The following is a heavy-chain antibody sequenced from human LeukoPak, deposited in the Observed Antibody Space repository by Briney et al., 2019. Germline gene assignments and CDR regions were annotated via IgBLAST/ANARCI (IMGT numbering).Heavy chain of an antibody. V-gene: IGHV4-59*01. J-gene: IGHJ6*02. CDR3: ARSYSSRGYYYSGMDV. Sequence: PSETLSLTCTVSGGSISSYYWSWIRQPPGKGLEWIGYIYYGGSTNYNPSLKSRVTISVDTSKNQFSLKLSSVTAADTAVFYCARSYSSRGYYYSGMDVWGQGTTVTVSS. CDR1: GGSISSYY. D-gene: IGHD6-13*01. CDR2: IYYGGST.